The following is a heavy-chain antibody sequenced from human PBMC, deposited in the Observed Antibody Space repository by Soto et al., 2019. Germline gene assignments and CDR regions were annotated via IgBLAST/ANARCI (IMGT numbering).Heavy chain of an antibody. Sequence: PGGSLRLSCAASGFTFSSYAMNWVRQAPGKGLEWVSYISSSGSTIYYADSEKGRFTISRDNAKNSLYLQMNRLRAEDTAVYYCARVSSSTSFEYFDLWGRGTLVTVSS. CDR3: ARVSSSTSFEYFDL. CDR2: ISSSGSTI. V-gene: IGHV3-48*03. J-gene: IGHJ2*01. D-gene: IGHD2-2*01. CDR1: GFTFSSYA.